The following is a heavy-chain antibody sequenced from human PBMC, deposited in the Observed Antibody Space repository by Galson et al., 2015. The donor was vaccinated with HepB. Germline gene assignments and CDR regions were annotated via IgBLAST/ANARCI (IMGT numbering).Heavy chain of an antibody. CDR2: MNPDRGNT. CDR3: ASWTEVKSPGDRWFDP. J-gene: IGHJ5*02. D-gene: IGHD3/OR15-3a*01. Sequence: SCKASGYTFINYDINWVRQAAGQGLEWMAWMNPDRGNTEFAQKFQDRVTLTSNTSVSTACMELSGLTSEDTAVYYCASWTEVKSPGDRWFDPWGQGTLVSVSS. V-gene: IGHV1-8*01. CDR1: GYTFINYD.